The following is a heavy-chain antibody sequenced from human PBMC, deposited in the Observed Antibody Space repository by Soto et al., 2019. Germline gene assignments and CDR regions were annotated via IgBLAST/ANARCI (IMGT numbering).Heavy chain of an antibody. V-gene: IGHV4-34*01. D-gene: IGHD3-22*01. CDR3: ARVSYDYDSSGRPPRMDV. CDR1: GGSLSGYN. CDR2: ISQSGSA. Sequence: SETLSLTCSVYGGSLSGYNWSWIRQPPGKGLEWIGEISQSGSANYNPSLKSRVIISIGTSKKQFSLNLNAVTAADTAVYYCARVSYDYDSSGRPPRMDVWGQGTTVTVSS. J-gene: IGHJ6*02.